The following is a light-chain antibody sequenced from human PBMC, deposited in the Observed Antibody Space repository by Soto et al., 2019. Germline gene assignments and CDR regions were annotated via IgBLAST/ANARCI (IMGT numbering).Light chain of an antibody. V-gene: IGLV1-51*01. CDR3: GTWDSSLSAAV. CDR2: DNN. Sequence: QSVLTQPPSVSAAPGQRATFSAPEGTSNIGNNYVSWYQQLPGTAPKLLIYDNNKRPSGIPDRFSGSKSGTSATLGITGLQTGDEADYYCGTWDSSLSAAVFGGGTQLTVL. CDR1: TSNIGNNY. J-gene: IGLJ7*01.